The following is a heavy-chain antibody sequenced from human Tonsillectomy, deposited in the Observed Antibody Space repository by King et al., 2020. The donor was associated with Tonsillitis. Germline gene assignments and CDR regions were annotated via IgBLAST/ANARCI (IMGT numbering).Heavy chain of an antibody. CDR1: GGSISSSSYY. J-gene: IGHJ4*02. D-gene: IGHD3-22*01. Sequence: QLQESGPGLVKPSETLSLTCTVSGGSISSSSYYWGWVRQPPGKGLEWIGSIYYSGSTYYNPSLKSRLTISVDTPQNQFSLNLSSVTAADTAVYYCATPDSSGYWGTFDYWGQGTLVTVSS. V-gene: IGHV4-39*01. CDR3: ATPDSSGYWGTFDY. CDR2: IYYSGST.